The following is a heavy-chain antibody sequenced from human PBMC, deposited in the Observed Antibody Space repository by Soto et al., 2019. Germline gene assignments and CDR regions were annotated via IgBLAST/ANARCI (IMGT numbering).Heavy chain of an antibody. CDR3: ARVSWREKYGMDV. CDR1: GFTFSDSY. CDR2: ITFSGNTV. V-gene: IGHV3-11*01. J-gene: IGHJ6*02. Sequence: GGSLRLSCAASGFTFSDSYMSWIRQAPGKGLEWISYITFSGNTVYYADSLKGRFTISRDNAKNSLYLQMNRLRAEDAAVYYCARVSWREKYGMDVWGQGTTVTVSS.